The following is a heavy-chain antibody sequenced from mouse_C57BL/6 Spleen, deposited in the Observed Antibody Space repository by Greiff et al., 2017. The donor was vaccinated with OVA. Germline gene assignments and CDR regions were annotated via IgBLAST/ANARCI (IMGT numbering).Heavy chain of an antibody. CDR2: IWGDGST. J-gene: IGHJ4*01. V-gene: IGHV2-3*01. CDR1: GFSLTSYG. CDR3: AGYCRDYAVDY. D-gene: IGHD2-14*01. Sequence: QVQLQQSGPGLVAPSQSLSITCTVSGFSLTSYGVSWVRQPPGKGLEWLGVIWGDGSTNYHSALISRLSISKDNSKSQVFLKLNSLQTDDTATYYSAGYCRDYAVDYWGQGTSVTVSS.